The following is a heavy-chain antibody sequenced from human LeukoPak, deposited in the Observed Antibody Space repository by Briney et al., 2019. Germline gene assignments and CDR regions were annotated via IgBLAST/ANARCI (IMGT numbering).Heavy chain of an antibody. CDR1: GFTFSSYA. V-gene: IGHV3-30-3*01. CDR3: ARDPKGGFSYGWGAFDI. Sequence: PGGSLRLSCAASGFTFSSYAMHWVRQAPGKGLEWVAVISYDGSNKYYADSVKGRFIISRDNSKKMLYLQMSSLRTEDSAVYYCARDPKGGFSYGWGAFDIWGQGTMVTVSS. D-gene: IGHD5-18*01. J-gene: IGHJ3*02. CDR2: ISYDGSNK.